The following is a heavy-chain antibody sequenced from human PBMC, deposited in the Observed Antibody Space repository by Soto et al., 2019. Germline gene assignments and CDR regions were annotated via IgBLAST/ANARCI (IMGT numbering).Heavy chain of an antibody. J-gene: IGHJ4*02. CDR2: VHHTGST. V-gene: IGHV4-30-2*01. D-gene: IGHD1-20*01. Sequence: SELPPLTTAVSLASSSGCGSCRNWIRNPPGKGLEWIGYVHHTGSTYYTPSLKSRVTISLDRSKNQFSLKLTSVTAADTAVYYCARTDVYTSLRDYFDSRAERALLTVYS. CDR3: ARTDVYTSLRDYFDS. CDR1: LASSSGCGSC.